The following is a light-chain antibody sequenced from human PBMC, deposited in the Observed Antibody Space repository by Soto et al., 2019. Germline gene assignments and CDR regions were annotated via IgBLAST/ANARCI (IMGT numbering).Light chain of an antibody. V-gene: IGKV3-15*01. J-gene: IGKJ5*01. CDR3: QQYNNWPIT. CDR2: DAS. CDR1: QSVSGD. Sequence: EIVLTQSPGTLSLSPGERATLSWRASQSVSGDLAWYHHKPGQAPRLLIYDASTRALDTPARFAGSGAGTEFTLTISSLQSEDFAVYFCQQYNNWPITFGQGTRLEIK.